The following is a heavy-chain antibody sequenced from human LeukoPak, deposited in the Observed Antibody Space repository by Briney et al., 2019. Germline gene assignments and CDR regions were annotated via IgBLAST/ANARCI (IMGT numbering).Heavy chain of an antibody. V-gene: IGHV4-39*07. D-gene: IGHD2-15*01. CDR1: RASISNNNYY. CDR2: IYYSGST. J-gene: IGHJ3*01. CDR3: AREWSGFDF. Sequence: PSETLSLICSVSRASISNNNYYWGWIRQPPGKGLEWIGSIYYSGSTYYNPSLKSRVSMAVDTSKNQFSLRMTSVTAADTAVYYCAREWSGFDFWGQGTMVTVSS.